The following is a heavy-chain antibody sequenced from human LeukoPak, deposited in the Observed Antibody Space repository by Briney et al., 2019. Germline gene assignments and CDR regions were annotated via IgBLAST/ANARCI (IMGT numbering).Heavy chain of an antibody. Sequence: PGGSLRLSCAASGFNFNSYSLTWVRQAPGKGLEWLAYIPASGSTTFSADSVKGRFTISRDNSKNTLYLQMNSLRAEDTAVYYCARGRMATIDYYYGMDVWGQGTTVTVSS. V-gene: IGHV3-48*01. CDR1: GFNFNSYS. D-gene: IGHD5-24*01. CDR2: IPASGSTT. CDR3: ARGRMATIDYYYGMDV. J-gene: IGHJ6*02.